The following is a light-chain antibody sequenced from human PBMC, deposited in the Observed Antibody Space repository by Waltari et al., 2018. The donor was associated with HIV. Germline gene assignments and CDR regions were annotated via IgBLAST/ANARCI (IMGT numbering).Light chain of an antibody. CDR1: QNIRKY. CDR2: AAS. Sequence: DIQMTQSPSSLSASVGDRVTITCRASQNIRKYLNWYQQKPGKTPELLVFAASNLQSGVPSRFRGSGSGTDFTLTISSLQREDFATYYCQQSYSTPQTFGQGTKMEIE. CDR3: QQSYSTPQT. J-gene: IGKJ1*01. V-gene: IGKV1-39*01.